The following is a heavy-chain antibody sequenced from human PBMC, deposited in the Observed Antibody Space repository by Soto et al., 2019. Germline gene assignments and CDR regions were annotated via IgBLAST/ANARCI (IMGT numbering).Heavy chain of an antibody. Sequence: GGSLRLFCAASGFTFSSYAMHWVRQAPGKGLEWVAVISYDGSNKYYADSVKGRFTISRDNSKNTLYLQMNSLRAEDTAVYYCARDLMVRGVIINWFDPWGQGTLVTVSS. CDR2: ISYDGSNK. CDR3: ARDLMVRGVIINWFDP. D-gene: IGHD3-10*01. V-gene: IGHV3-30-3*01. J-gene: IGHJ5*02. CDR1: GFTFSSYA.